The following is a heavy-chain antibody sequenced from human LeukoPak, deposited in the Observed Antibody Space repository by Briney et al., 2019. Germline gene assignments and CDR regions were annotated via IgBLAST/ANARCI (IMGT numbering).Heavy chain of an antibody. CDR1: GGSISSSSYY. CDR3: AGREGGSSYASDY. CDR2: IYYSGST. Sequence: SETLSLTCTVSGGSISSSSYYWGWIRQPPGKGLEWIGSIYYSGSTYYNPSLKSRVTISVDTSKNQFSLKLSSVTAADTAVYYCAGREGGSSYASDYWGQGTLVTVSS. D-gene: IGHD5-18*01. J-gene: IGHJ4*02. V-gene: IGHV4-39*01.